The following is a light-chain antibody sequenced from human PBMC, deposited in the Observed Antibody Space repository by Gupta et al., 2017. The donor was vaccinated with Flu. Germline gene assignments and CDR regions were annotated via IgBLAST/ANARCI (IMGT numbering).Light chain of an antibody. J-gene: IGKJ5*01. V-gene: IGKV1-33*01. CDR2: DTS. CDR1: QEISNY. CDR3: QHDDNPPIT. Sequence: PSSLSASIGDRVTITCQASQEISNYLNWYQQKPGKAPKLLIYDTSKLQTGVPSRFSGSGSGTDFTFTISSLQPEDFATYYCQHDDNPPITFGQGTQVDIK.